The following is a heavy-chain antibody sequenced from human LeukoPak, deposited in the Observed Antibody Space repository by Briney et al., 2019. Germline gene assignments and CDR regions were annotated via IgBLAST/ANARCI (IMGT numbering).Heavy chain of an antibody. J-gene: IGHJ3*02. V-gene: IGHV3-23*01. D-gene: IGHD1-26*01. CDR3: AKESTSWELLDAFDI. CDR2: ISGSGGST. Sequence: PGGSLRLSCAASGFTFSSYAMSWVRQAPGKGLEWVSAISGSGGSTYYADSVKGRFTISRDNSKNTLYLQMNGLRAEDTAVFYCAKESTSWELLDAFDIWGQGTMVTVSS. CDR1: GFTFSSYA.